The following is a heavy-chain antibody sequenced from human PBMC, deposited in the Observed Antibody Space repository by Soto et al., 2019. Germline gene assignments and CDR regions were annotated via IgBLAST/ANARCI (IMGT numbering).Heavy chain of an antibody. D-gene: IGHD6-25*01. CDR2: ITGSGGDT. J-gene: IGHJ4*02. V-gene: IGHV3-23*01. Sequence: GGSLRLSCAASGFTFSDYAMSWVRQAPGKGLEWVSAITGSGGDTYHADSVKGRFTISRDNSKNTLFLQMNRLRADDTAVYYCAKGSASGSPHYFDFWGRGALVTVSS. CDR3: AKGSASGSPHYFDF. CDR1: GFTFSDYA.